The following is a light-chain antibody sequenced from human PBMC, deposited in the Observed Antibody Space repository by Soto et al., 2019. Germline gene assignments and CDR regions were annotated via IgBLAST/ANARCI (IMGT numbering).Light chain of an antibody. J-gene: IGLJ2*01. CDR2: DNN. CDR1: SSNIGNNY. V-gene: IGLV1-51*01. Sequence: QAVVTQPPSVSAAPGQKVTISCSGRSSNIGNNYVSWYQKFPGTAPKLLIYDNNKRRSGIPDRFSGSKSGTSATLGITGLQTGDEADYYCGTWDSSLSAVVFGGGTKLTVL. CDR3: GTWDSSLSAVV.